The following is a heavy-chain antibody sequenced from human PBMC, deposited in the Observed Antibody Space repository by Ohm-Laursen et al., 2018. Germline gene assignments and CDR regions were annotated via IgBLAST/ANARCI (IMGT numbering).Heavy chain of an antibody. J-gene: IGHJ4*02. V-gene: IGHV1-18*01. CDR3: AVMSSGYHN. CDR2: FDPEDGET. D-gene: IGHD3-22*01. CDR1: GYTFTSYG. Sequence: GSSVKVSCKASGYTFTSYGISWVRQAPGQGLEWMGGFDPEDGETIYAQKLQGRVTMTTDTSTSTAYMELRSLRSDDTAVYYCAVMSSGYHNWGQGTLVTVSS.